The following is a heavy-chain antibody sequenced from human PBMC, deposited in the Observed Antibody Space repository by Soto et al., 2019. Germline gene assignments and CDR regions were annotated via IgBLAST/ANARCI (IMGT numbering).Heavy chain of an antibody. CDR2: ISAYNGNT. CDR1: GYTFTSYG. Sequence: ASVKVSCKASGYTFTSYGISWVRQAPGQGLEWMGWISAYNGNTNYAQKLQGRVTMTTDTSTSTAYMELRSLRSDDTAVYYCARTLLIKDYGDYGLIGDYWGQGTLVTVSS. J-gene: IGHJ4*02. D-gene: IGHD4-17*01. V-gene: IGHV1-18*01. CDR3: ARTLLIKDYGDYGLIGDY.